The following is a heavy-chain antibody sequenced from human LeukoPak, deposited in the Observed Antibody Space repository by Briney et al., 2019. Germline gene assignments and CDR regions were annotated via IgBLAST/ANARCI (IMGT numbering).Heavy chain of an antibody. Sequence: GGSLRLSCTASGFTFGDYAMSWVRQAPGKGLEWVGLIRSKAYGGTTEYAASVKGRFTISRDDSKSIAYLQMNSLKTEDTAVYYCTSTGYCSSTSCYGRSRYFDLWGRGTLVTVSS. V-gene: IGHV3-49*04. D-gene: IGHD2-2*01. J-gene: IGHJ2*01. CDR3: TSTGYCSSTSCYGRSRYFDL. CDR1: GFTFGDYA. CDR2: IRSKAYGGTT.